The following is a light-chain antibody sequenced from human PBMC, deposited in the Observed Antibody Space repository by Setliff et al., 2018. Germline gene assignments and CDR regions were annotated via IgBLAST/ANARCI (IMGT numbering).Light chain of an antibody. CDR2: EVS. Sequence: QSVLTQPASVSGSPGQSITISCTGTSSDVGGYNYVSWYQQHPGKAPKLLIYEVSNRPSGVSNRFSGSKSGNTASLTTSGLLAEDEADYYCISYTRSSTWAFGGGTKVTVL. CDR3: ISYTRSSTWA. CDR1: SSDVGGYNY. J-gene: IGLJ3*02. V-gene: IGLV2-14*01.